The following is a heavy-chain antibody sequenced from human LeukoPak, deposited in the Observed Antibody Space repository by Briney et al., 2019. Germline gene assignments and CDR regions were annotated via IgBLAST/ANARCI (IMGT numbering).Heavy chain of an antibody. CDR2: ISGSGGST. Sequence: GGSLRISRAAPGFNLCSYAMSWGRPAPGKGLEWVSAISGSGGSTYYADSVKGRFTISRDNSKNTLYLQMNSLRAEDTAVYYCAKDWTPVVVAAPFDYWGQGTLVTVSS. CDR3: AKDWTPVVVAAPFDY. J-gene: IGHJ4*02. D-gene: IGHD2-15*01. CDR1: GFNLCSYA. V-gene: IGHV3-23*01.